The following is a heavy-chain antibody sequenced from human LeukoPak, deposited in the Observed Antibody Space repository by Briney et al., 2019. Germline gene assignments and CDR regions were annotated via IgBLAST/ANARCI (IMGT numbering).Heavy chain of an antibody. CDR3: AGYDHTNYLAY. Sequence: SETLSLTCTVSGVSIGDNYWSWIRQSPERGLEWIGYISSSGSIAYTPSLRSRVTMSLDASKNHLSLNLRSVSAADTAIYYCAGYDHTNYLAYWGQGTPVTVSS. J-gene: IGHJ4*02. CDR2: ISSSGSI. CDR1: GVSIGDNY. V-gene: IGHV4-59*13. D-gene: IGHD1-14*01.